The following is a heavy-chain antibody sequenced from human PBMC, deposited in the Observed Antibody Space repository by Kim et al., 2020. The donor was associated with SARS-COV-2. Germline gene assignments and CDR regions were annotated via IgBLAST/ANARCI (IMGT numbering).Heavy chain of an antibody. D-gene: IGHD3-3*01. CDR3: ARDLPRFLGGLLFSYAF. Sequence: GGSLRLSCAASGFTFSSYAMHWVRQAPGKGLEWVAVISYDGSNKYYADSVKGRFTISRDNSKNTLYLQMNSLRAEDTAVYYCARDLPRFLGGLLFSYAF. J-gene: IGHJ3*01. V-gene: IGHV3-30-3*01. CDR1: GFTFSSYA. CDR2: ISYDGSNK.